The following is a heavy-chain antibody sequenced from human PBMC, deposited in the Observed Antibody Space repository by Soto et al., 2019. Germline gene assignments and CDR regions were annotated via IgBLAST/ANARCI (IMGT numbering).Heavy chain of an antibody. CDR2: IIPIFGTA. J-gene: IGHJ6*02. D-gene: IGHD3-3*01. V-gene: IGHV1-69*06. Sequence: GASVKVSCKASGGTFSSYAISWVRQAPGQELEWMGGIIPIFGTANYAQKFQGRVTITADKSTSTAYMELSSLRSEDTAVYYCARDRTRTYYDFWSGYYIGQEDYYYGMDVWGQGTTVTVSS. CDR1: GGTFSSYA. CDR3: ARDRTRTYYDFWSGYYIGQEDYYYGMDV.